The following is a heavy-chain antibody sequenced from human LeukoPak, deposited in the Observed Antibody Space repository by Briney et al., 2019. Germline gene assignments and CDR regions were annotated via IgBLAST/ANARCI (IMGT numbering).Heavy chain of an antibody. D-gene: IGHD3-9*01. CDR1: GFTFSSHD. CDR2: ISYDGSKQ. V-gene: IGHV3-30*18. J-gene: IGHJ4*02. Sequence: GGSLRLSCAASGFTFSSHDMHWVGQAPGKSLEWGAAISYDGSKQLYADSVKGRFTISRDNSKNTLNLQMNSLRDEDTAVYYCAKDGARYLLTYYFEYWGQGTLVTVSS. CDR3: AKDGARYLLTYYFEY.